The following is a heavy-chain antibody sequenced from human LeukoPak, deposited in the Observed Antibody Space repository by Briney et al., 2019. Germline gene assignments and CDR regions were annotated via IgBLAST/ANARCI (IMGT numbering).Heavy chain of an antibody. V-gene: IGHV4-59*01. CDR3: ARVPPGASHFDS. Sequence: SETLSLTCTVSGVSISSYYWSWIRQPPGKGLEWIGYIYYRGTTKYNPSLKSRVTISVDTSKNQFSLKLSSVTAADTAVYYCARVPPGASHFDSWGQGTLVPVSS. CDR2: IYYRGTT. D-gene: IGHD1-26*01. J-gene: IGHJ4*02. CDR1: GVSISSYY.